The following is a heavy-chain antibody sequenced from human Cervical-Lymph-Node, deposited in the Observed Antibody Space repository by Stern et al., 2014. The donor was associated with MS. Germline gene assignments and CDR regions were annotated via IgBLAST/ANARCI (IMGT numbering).Heavy chain of an antibody. CDR2: ISSSSSYI. Sequence: VQLVESGGGLVKPGGSLRLSCAASGFTFRSYSMNWVRQAPGKGLEWVSSISSSSSYIYYADSVKGRFTISRDNAKNSLYLQMNSLRAEDTAVYYCARDPEGLPDAFDIWGQGTMVTVSS. CDR3: ARDPEGLPDAFDI. CDR1: GFTFRSYS. J-gene: IGHJ3*02. D-gene: IGHD1-14*01. V-gene: IGHV3-21*01.